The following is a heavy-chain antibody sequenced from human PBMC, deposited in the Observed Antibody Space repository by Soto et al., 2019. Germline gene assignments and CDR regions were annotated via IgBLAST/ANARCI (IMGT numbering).Heavy chain of an antibody. CDR2: VFYGGT. Sequence: PSETLSLTCTVSGDSISNYYWNWIRQSPDKGLEWLGYVFYGGTDYNPSLGGRVSMSVETSKSQFSLKLTSVTVADTAVYYCASYRGALYFESWGPGILVTVSS. D-gene: IGHD3-16*01. V-gene: IGHV4-59*01. J-gene: IGHJ4*02. CDR3: ASYRGALYFES. CDR1: GDSISNYY.